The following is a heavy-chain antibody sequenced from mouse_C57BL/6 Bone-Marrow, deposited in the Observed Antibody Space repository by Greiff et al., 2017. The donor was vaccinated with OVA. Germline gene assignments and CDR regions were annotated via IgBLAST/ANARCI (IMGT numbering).Heavy chain of an antibody. CDR2: IDPSDSET. Sequence: VQLQQSGAELVRPGSSVKLSCKASGYTFTSYWMHWVKQRPIQGLEWIGNIDPSDSETHYNQKFKDKATLTIDKSSSTAYMQLSSLTSEDSAVYYCARGGGNYVTWDYWGQGTSVTVSS. CDR1: GYTFTSYW. J-gene: IGHJ4*01. CDR3: ARGGGNYVTWDY. V-gene: IGHV1-52*01. D-gene: IGHD2-1*01.